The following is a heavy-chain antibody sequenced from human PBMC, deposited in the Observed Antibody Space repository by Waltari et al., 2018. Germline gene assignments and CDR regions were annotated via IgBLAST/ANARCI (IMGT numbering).Heavy chain of an antibody. V-gene: IGHV4-39*01. Sequence: QLRLQESGPGLVQPPETLSPTCTVAGGPISSGGCYWGWIRQSPGKGLEWFGSIYYRGSTFYNPTLESRVTISGDTSKNEFSLKLSSVTATDTAVYYCARHWKRSGYRFDPWGQGTLVTVSS. CDR1: GGPISSGGCY. J-gene: IGHJ5*02. D-gene: IGHD5-12*01. CDR3: ARHWKRSGYRFDP. CDR2: IYYRGST.